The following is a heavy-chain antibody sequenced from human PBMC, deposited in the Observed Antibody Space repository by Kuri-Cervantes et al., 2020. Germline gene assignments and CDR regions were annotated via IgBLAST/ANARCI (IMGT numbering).Heavy chain of an antibody. Sequence: SLKISCAASGFTFDDYAMHWVRQAPGTGLEWVSGISWNSGSIGYADSVKGRFTISRDNAKNSLYLQMNSLRDEDAAVYYCARDASVTTTHLFRYWGQGTLVTVSS. CDR1: GFTFDDYA. CDR3: ARDASVTTTHLFRY. V-gene: IGHV3-9*01. D-gene: IGHD4-17*01. J-gene: IGHJ4*02. CDR2: ISWNSGSI.